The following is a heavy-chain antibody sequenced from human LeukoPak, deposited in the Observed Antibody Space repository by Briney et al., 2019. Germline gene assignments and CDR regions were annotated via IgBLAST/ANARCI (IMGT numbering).Heavy chain of an antibody. CDR3: ARSLVKSYYYYMDV. V-gene: IGHV3-21*01. Sequence: GGSLRLSCAASGFTFSSYSTNWVRQAPGKGLKWVSSISSSSSYIYYADSVKGRFTISRDNAKNSLYLQMNSLRAEDTAVYYCARSLVKSYYYYMDVWGKGTTVTVSS. J-gene: IGHJ6*03. CDR1: GFTFSSYS. CDR2: ISSSSSYI. D-gene: IGHD4-23*01.